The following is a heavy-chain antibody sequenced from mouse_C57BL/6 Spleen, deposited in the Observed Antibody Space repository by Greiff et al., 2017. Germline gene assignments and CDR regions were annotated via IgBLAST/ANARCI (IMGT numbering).Heavy chain of an antibody. V-gene: IGHV1-69*01. D-gene: IGHD2-12*01. CDR1: GYTFTSYW. CDR2: IDPSDSYT. J-gene: IGHJ4*01. CDR3: ARGDYNAMDY. Sequence: VQLQQPGAELVMPGASVQLSCKASGYTFTSYWMHWVKQRPGQGLEWIGEIDPSDSYTNYNQKFKGKSTLTVDKSSSTAYMQLSSLTSEDSAVYYCARGDYNAMDYWGQGTSVTVSS.